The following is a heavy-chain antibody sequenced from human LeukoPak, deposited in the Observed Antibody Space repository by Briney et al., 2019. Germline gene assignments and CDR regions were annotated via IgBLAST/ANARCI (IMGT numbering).Heavy chain of an antibody. CDR1: GFTFTDYA. J-gene: IGHJ4*02. CDR2: ISASGSTT. CDR3: AKARTPYNSGFDY. Sequence: GGSLRLSCVASGFTFTDYAMGWVRQAPGQGLEWASTISASGSTTYYADSVRGRFTISRDNSKNTLSLQMSSLRAEDTAVYYCAKARTPYNSGFDYWGQGTLVAVSS. V-gene: IGHV3-23*01. D-gene: IGHD6-19*01.